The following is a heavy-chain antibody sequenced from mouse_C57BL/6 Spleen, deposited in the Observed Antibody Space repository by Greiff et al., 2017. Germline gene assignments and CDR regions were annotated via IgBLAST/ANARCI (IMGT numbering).Heavy chain of an antibody. Sequence: QVQLKESGAELVKPGASVKISCKASGYAFSSYWMNWVKQRPGKGLEWIGQIYPGDGDTNYNGKFKGKATLTADKSSSTAYMQLSSLTSEDSAVXFCARNYYGSSYRYFDYWGQGTTLTVSS. V-gene: IGHV1-80*01. D-gene: IGHD1-1*01. CDR2: IYPGDGDT. CDR3: ARNYYGSSYRYFDY. CDR1: GYAFSSYW. J-gene: IGHJ2*01.